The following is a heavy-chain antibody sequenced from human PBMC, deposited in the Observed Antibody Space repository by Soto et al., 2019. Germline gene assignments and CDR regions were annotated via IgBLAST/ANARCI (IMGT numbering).Heavy chain of an antibody. J-gene: IGHJ6*02. V-gene: IGHV3-30*03. Sequence: WSLRLSCAASGFTFSSYGMHWVRQAPGKGLEWVAFISYDGSNKYYADSVKGRFTISRGISKNTLYLQMISLRGEDTAVYYCARPRGGYPYYHYGMDVWGQGTTVTVSS. D-gene: IGHD5-12*01. CDR3: ARPRGGYPYYHYGMDV. CDR2: ISYDGSNK. CDR1: GFTFSSYG.